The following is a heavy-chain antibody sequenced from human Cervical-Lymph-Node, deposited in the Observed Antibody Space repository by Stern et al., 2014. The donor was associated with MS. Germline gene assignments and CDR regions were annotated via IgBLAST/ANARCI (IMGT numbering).Heavy chain of an antibody. D-gene: IGHD3-10*01. V-gene: IGHV3-23*04. CDR3: AKKNSLGSISRSGMDV. CDR2: ISAISGST. CDR1: GFTFGTFA. Sequence: EMQLVESGGGLVQPGGSLRLSCEVSGFTFGTFAMRWVRQAPGKGLEWVSDISAISGSTYYADSVKGRFTISRDKSKNTLHLQMNGQRVEDTAVYYCAKKNSLGSISRSGMDVWGQGTTVTVSS. J-gene: IGHJ6*02.